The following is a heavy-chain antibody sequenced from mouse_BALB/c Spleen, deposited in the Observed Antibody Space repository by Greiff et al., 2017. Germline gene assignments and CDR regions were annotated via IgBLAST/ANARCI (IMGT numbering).Heavy chain of an antibody. J-gene: IGHJ4*01. CDR2: ISSGSSTI. CDR3: ARLGRDAMDY. D-gene: IGHD4-1*01. CDR1: GFTFSSFG. Sequence: EVQLVESGGGLVQPGGSRKLSCAASGFTFSSFGMHWVRQAPEKGLEWVAYISSGSSTIYYADTVKGRFTISRDNPKNTLFLQMTSLRSEDTAMYYCARLGRDAMDYWGQGTSVTVSS. V-gene: IGHV5-17*02.